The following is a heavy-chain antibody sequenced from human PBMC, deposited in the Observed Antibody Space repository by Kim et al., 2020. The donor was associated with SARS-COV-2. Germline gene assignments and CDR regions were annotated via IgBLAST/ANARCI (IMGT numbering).Heavy chain of an antibody. CDR1: GGSISSYY. J-gene: IGHJ6*03. CDR3: ARHMGNSVGRYYYYYMDV. CDR2: IYYSGST. D-gene: IGHD1-7*01. V-gene: IGHV4-59*08. Sequence: SETLSLTCTVSGGSISSYYWSWIRQPPGKGLEWIGYIYYSGSTNYNPSLKSRVTISVDTSKNQFSLKLSSVTAADTAVYYCARHMGNSVGRYYYYYMDVWGKGTTVTVSS.